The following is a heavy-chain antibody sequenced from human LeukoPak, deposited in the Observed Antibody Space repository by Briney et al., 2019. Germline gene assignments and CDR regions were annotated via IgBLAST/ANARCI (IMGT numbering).Heavy chain of an antibody. CDR3: ARDYGGRTPNSIDY. V-gene: IGHV3-33*01. J-gene: IGHJ4*02. CDR1: GFTFSSYG. D-gene: IGHD3-16*01. CDR2: IWYDGSNK. Sequence: GESLRLSCAASGFTFSSYGMHWVRQAPGKGLEWVAVIWYDGSNKYYAESVKGRFAMSRDNSKKMVYLQMNGLRAEDTALYYCARDYGGRTPNSIDYWGQGILVTVSS.